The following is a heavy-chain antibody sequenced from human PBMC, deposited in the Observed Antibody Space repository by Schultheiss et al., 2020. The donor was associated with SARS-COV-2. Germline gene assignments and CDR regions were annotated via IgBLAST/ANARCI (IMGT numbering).Heavy chain of an antibody. Sequence: SVKVSCKASGYTFTSYDINWVRQATGQGLEWMGGIIPIFGTANYAQKFQGRVTITADESTSTAYMELSSLRSEDTAVYYCARYYSFYYAMDVWGQGTTVTVSS. CDR3: ARYYSFYYAMDV. J-gene: IGHJ6*02. CDR1: GYTFTSYD. CDR2: IIPIFGTA. V-gene: IGHV1-69*13.